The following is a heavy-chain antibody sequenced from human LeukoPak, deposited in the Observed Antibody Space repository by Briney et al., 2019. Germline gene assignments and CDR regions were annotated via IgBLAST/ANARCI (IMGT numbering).Heavy chain of an antibody. J-gene: IGHJ4*02. V-gene: IGHV4-39*07. CDR1: GGSISSSSYY. Sequence: SSETLSLTCTVSGGSISSSSYYWGWIRQPPGKGLEWIGSIYYSGSTYYNPSLKSRVTISVDTSKNQFSLKLSSVTAADTAVYYCARVVMWAAVAGTPGGSYFDYWGQGTLVTVSS. CDR3: ARVVMWAAVAGTPGGSYFDY. CDR2: IYYSGST. D-gene: IGHD6-19*01.